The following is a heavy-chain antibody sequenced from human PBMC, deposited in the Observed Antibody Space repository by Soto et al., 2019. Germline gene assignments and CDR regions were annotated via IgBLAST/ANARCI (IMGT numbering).Heavy chain of an antibody. CDR2: ISSSSSYI. Sequence: EVQLVESGGGLVKPGGSLRLSCAASGFTFSSYSMNWVRQAPGKGLEWGSSISSSSSYIYYADSVKGRFTISRDNAKNSLYLQMNSLRAEDTAVYYCARDPKFDVVVTAMPTFDYWGQGTLVTVSS. CDR3: ARDPKFDVVVTAMPTFDY. CDR1: GFTFSSYS. D-gene: IGHD2-21*02. V-gene: IGHV3-21*01. J-gene: IGHJ4*02.